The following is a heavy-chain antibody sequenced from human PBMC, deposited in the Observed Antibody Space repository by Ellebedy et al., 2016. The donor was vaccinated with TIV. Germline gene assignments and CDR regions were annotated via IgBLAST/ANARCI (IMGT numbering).Heavy chain of an antibody. CDR2: IYHSGST. V-gene: IGHV4-34*01. CDR1: GGSFSGYY. D-gene: IGHD6-13*01. Sequence: SETLSLTXAVYGGSFSGYYWSWIRQPPGKGLEWIGEIYHSGSTNYNPSLKSRVTISVDKSKNQFSLKLSSVTAADTAVYYCAISSSSWSLDYWGQGTLVTVSS. CDR3: AISSSSWSLDY. J-gene: IGHJ4*02.